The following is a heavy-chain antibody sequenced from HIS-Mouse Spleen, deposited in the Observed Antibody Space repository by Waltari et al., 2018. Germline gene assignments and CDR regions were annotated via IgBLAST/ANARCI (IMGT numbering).Heavy chain of an antibody. V-gene: IGHV3-30*18. J-gene: IGHJ4*02. Sequence: QVQLVESGGGVVQPGRSLRLSCAASGFTFSSSGVHWVRQAPGKGLEWVAVISYDGSNKYYADSVKGRFTISRDNSKNTLYLQMNSLRAEDTAVYYCAKASSGWLDYWGQGTLVTVSS. CDR1: GFTFSSSG. CDR2: ISYDGSNK. CDR3: AKASSGWLDY. D-gene: IGHD6-19*01.